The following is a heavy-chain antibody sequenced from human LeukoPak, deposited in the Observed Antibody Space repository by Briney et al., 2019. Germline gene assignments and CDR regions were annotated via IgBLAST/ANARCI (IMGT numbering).Heavy chain of an antibody. CDR3: ARAGDCSGGSCTFDY. CDR1: GGSISSGDYY. V-gene: IGHV4-30-4*01. J-gene: IGHJ4*02. CDR2: IYYSGST. Sequence: PSQTLSLTCTVSGGSISSGDYYWSWIRQPPGKGLEWIGYIYYSGSTYYNPSLKSRVTISVDTSKNQFSLKLSSVTAADTAVYYCARAGDCSGGSCTFDYWGQGTLVTVSS. D-gene: IGHD2-15*01.